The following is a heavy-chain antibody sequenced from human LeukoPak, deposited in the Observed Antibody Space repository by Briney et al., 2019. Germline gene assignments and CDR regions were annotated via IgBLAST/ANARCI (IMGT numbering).Heavy chain of an antibody. J-gene: IGHJ3*02. V-gene: IGHV1-46*01. Sequence: ASVKVSCKASGCTFTSYYIHWVRQAPGQGLEWMGMINPSGGSTSYAQKFQGRLTMTRDTSTTTVYMELSSLRFEDTAVYYCARDLCGGDCYSEDVFDIWGQGTMVTVSS. D-gene: IGHD2-21*02. CDR3: ARDLCGGDCYSEDVFDI. CDR1: GCTFTSYY. CDR2: INPSGGST.